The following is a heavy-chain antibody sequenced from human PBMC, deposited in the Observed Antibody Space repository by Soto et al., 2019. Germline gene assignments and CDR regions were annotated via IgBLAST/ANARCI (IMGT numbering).Heavy chain of an antibody. CDR3: AKVPFSSSWNQDAFHV. J-gene: IGHJ3*01. V-gene: IGHV3-23*01. Sequence: GGSLRLSCEASKLTYSDYAMTWVRQAPGKGLEWVASISGSGDNTYYADSVKGRFAISRDNSKGMLYLQMNGLSVEDTAVYYCAKVPFSSSWNQDAFHVWGPGTMVTVSS. CDR2: ISGSGDNT. D-gene: IGHD6-13*01. CDR1: KLTYSDYA.